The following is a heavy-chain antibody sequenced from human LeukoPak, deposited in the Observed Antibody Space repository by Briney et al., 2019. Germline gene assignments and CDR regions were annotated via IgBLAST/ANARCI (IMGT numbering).Heavy chain of an antibody. CDR1: GFTFSSYS. CDR2: ISSSSSYI. Sequence: PGGSLRLSCAASGFTFSSYSMNWVRQAPGKGLEWVSSISSSSSYIYYADSVKGRFTISRDNAKNSLYLQMNSLRAEDTAVYYCARDLGWSGAPAPSFDYWGQGTLVTVSS. D-gene: IGHD3-10*01. J-gene: IGHJ4*02. CDR3: ARDLGWSGAPAPSFDY. V-gene: IGHV3-21*01.